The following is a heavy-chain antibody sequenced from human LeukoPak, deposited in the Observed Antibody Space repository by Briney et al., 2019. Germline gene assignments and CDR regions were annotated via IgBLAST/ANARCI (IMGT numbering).Heavy chain of an antibody. V-gene: IGHV4-38-2*02. D-gene: IGHD3-3*01. J-gene: IGHJ2*01. CDR2: IYHSGST. CDR3: ARVRNDFWSGYIGINWYFDL. Sequence: SETLSLTCTVSGYSISSGYYWGWIRQPPGKGLEWIGSIYHSGSTYYNPSLKSRVTISVDTSKNQFSLKPSSVTAADTAVYYCARVRNDFWSGYIGINWYFDLWGRGTLVTVSS. CDR1: GYSISSGYY.